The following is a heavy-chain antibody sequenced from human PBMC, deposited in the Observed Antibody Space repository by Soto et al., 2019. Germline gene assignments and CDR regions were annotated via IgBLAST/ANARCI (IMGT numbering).Heavy chain of an antibody. V-gene: IGHV1-3*01. Sequence: QVQLVQSGAEVKKPGASVKVSCKASGYTFTNYAMHWVRQAPGQRPEWMGWINAGNGNTKFSQRFQGRVTITRDTSANIAYMELSSLSSEDTAVYFCAGAGFCSKTSCSDAFDIWGQGTMVTVSS. CDR3: AGAGFCSKTSCSDAFDI. CDR2: INAGNGNT. D-gene: IGHD2-2*01. CDR1: GYTFTNYA. J-gene: IGHJ3*02.